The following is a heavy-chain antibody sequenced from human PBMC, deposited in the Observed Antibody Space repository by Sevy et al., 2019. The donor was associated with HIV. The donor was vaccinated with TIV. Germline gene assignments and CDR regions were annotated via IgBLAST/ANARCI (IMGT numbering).Heavy chain of an antibody. D-gene: IGHD5-12*01. CDR3: ANKRGYSHGPFDY. CDR2: IHYTGGT. CDR1: GGSLSSSDSY. V-gene: IGHV4-30-4*01. Sequence: SETLSLTCTVSGGSLSSSDSYWSWILQPPGKGLEWLGYIHYTGGTYYNPFLKSRVAMSVDTSEEQFSLRLSFLTAADTALYYCANKRGYSHGPFDYWGQGILVTVSS. J-gene: IGHJ4*02.